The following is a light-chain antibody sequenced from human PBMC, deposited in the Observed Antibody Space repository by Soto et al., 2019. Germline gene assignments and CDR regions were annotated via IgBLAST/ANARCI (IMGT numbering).Light chain of an antibody. CDR1: SGHSSYA. J-gene: IGLJ2*01. Sequence: QPVRTQSPCASASLGASVKDTCTLSSGHSSYAIAWHQQQPEKGPRYLMKLNSDGSHSKGDGIPDRFSGSTSGAERYLTISSLQSDDEADYYCQTWGSGIHVVFGGATKRTVL. V-gene: IGLV4-69*01. CDR2: LNSDGSH. CDR3: QTWGSGIHVV.